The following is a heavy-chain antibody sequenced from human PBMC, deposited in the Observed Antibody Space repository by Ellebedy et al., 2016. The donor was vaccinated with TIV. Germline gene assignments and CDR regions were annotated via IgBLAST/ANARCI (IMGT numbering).Heavy chain of an antibody. CDR3: ARTFNYPEY. J-gene: IGHJ4*02. CDR2: LSTYNGDT. Sequence: AASVKVSCKASGYTFTNYAMHWVRQAPGQGLEWLGWLSTYNGDTNYAQKVQGRITMTRDTSANTAYMELRSLRSDDTAVYYCARTFNYPEYWGQGTLVTVSS. V-gene: IGHV1-18*01. CDR1: GYTFTNYA.